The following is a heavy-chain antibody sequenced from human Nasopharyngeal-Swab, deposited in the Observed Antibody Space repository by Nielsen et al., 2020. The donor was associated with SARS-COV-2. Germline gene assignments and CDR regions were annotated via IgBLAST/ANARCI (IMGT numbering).Heavy chain of an antibody. CDR2: IYYSGST. Sequence: SETLSLTCTVSGGSVSSGSYYWSWIRQPPGKGLEWIGYIYYSGSTNYNPSLQSRVTISVDTSKNQFSLKLSSVTAADTAVYYCARDPGYSYFNWFDPWGQGTLVTVSS. CDR1: GGSVSSGSYY. J-gene: IGHJ5*02. D-gene: IGHD5-18*01. CDR3: ARDPGYSYFNWFDP. V-gene: IGHV4-61*01.